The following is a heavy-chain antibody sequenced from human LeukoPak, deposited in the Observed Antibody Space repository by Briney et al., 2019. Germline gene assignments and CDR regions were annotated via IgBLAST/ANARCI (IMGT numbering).Heavy chain of an antibody. CDR2: MNPNSGNT. CDR1: GYIFTSND. Sequence: GASVKVSCKASGYIFTSNDINWVRQATGQGPGWMGWMNPNSGNTGYAQKFQGRVTLTRNTSISTAYMELSSLRSEDTAVYYCATGDGSGSLYFDYWGQGTLVTVSS. D-gene: IGHD1-26*01. J-gene: IGHJ4*02. V-gene: IGHV1-8*01. CDR3: ATGDGSGSLYFDY.